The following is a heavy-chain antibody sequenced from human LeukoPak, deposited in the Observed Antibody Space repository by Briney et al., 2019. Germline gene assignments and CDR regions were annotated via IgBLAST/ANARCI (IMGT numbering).Heavy chain of an antibody. V-gene: IGHV3-20*04. D-gene: IGHD2-2*01. CDR2: INWNGGST. CDR1: GFTFDDYG. J-gene: IGHJ5*02. Sequence: PGGSLRLSCAASGFTFDDYGMSWVRQAPGKGLEWVSGINWNGGSTGYADSVKGRFTISRDNSKNTLYLQMNSLRAEDTAVYYCAKTIVVVAGFDPWGQGTLVTVSS. CDR3: AKTIVVVAGFDP.